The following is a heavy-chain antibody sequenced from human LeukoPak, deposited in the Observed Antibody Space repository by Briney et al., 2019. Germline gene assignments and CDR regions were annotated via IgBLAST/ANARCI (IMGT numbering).Heavy chain of an antibody. CDR2: IYYNGSP. Sequence: SETLSLTCALSGGSMISYYWSWIRQSPGRGLEWLGYIYYNGSPNYNPSFKSRVSMSVDTSKNEFSLKLRSVTAADTALYYCARTFWDYDYFYYYMDVWGKGTTVTVSS. J-gene: IGHJ6*03. D-gene: IGHD3/OR15-3a*01. V-gene: IGHV4-59*08. CDR3: ARTFWDYDYFYYYMDV. CDR1: GGSMISYY.